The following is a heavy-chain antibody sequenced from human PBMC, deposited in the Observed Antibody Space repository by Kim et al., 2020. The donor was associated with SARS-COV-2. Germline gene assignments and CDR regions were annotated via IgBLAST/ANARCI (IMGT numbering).Heavy chain of an antibody. CDR1: GFTFSSYG. J-gene: IGHJ4*02. Sequence: GGSLRLSCAASGFTFSSYGMHWVRQAPGKGLEWVAVISYDGSNKYYADSVKGRFTISRDNSKNTLYLQMNSLRAEDTAVYYCARDFKIAVAATGYWGQGTLVTVSS. CDR3: ARDFKIAVAATGY. V-gene: IGHV3-33*05. D-gene: IGHD6-19*01. CDR2: ISYDGSNK.